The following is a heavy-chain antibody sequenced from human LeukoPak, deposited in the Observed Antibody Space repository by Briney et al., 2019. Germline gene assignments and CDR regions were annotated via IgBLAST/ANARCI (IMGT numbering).Heavy chain of an antibody. CDR3: ARGAAADIDAFDI. Sequence: SETLSLTCTVSGVYISSYYWSWIGQPPGKGREWIGYIYYSGSTNYNPSLKSRVTISVDTSKKQFSLKLSSVTAADTAVYYCARGAAADIDAFDIWGQGTMVTVSS. D-gene: IGHD6-13*01. V-gene: IGHV4-59*01. CDR1: GVYISSYY. CDR2: IYYSGST. J-gene: IGHJ3*02.